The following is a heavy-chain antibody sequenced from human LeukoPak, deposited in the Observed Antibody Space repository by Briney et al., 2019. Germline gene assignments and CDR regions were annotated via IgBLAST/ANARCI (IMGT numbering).Heavy chain of an antibody. Sequence: GGSLRLSCAGSGFTFSSYAMSWVRQAPGKGLEWVSAVSGSGRSTYYADSVKGRFTISRDNSKNTLYLQMNSLRAEDTAVYYCAKHRYPEYYYYMDVWGKGTTVTVFS. CDR3: AKHRYPEYYYYMDV. D-gene: IGHD3-16*02. CDR2: VSGSGRST. J-gene: IGHJ6*03. CDR1: GFTFSSYA. V-gene: IGHV3-23*01.